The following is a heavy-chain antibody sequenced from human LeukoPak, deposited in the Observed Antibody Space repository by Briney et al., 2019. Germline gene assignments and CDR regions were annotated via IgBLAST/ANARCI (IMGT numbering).Heavy chain of an antibody. Sequence: GGSLRLFCAASGFPFRRYSMHWVRQARGGGLEWVSDIDCCSTYIYYADSVKGRFTISRDNDENSLYLQMNSLRAEDTAVYYCARDLSLYCSGGSCYSLNYWGQGTLVTVSS. CDR1: GFPFRRYS. CDR2: IDCCSTYI. V-gene: IGHV3-21*01. D-gene: IGHD2-15*01. J-gene: IGHJ4*02. CDR3: ARDLSLYCSGGSCYSLNY.